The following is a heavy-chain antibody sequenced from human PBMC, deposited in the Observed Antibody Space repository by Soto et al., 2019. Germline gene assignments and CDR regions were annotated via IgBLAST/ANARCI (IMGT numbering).Heavy chain of an antibody. CDR3: ARSVDTAMVDFDY. D-gene: IGHD5-18*01. V-gene: IGHV1-3*01. CDR1: GYTFTIYA. Sequence: GASVKVSCKASGYTFTIYAMHCVLQSPGQRLEWMGWINAGNGNTKYSQKFQGRVTITRDTSASTAYMELSSLRSEDTAVYYCARSVDTAMVDFDYWGQGTLVTVSS. J-gene: IGHJ4*02. CDR2: INAGNGNT.